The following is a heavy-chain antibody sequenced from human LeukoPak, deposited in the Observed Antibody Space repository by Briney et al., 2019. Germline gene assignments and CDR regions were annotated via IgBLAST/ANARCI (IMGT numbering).Heavy chain of an antibody. CDR1: GFTVSTNS. CDR3: ARLEVQGVIGP. J-gene: IGHJ5*02. V-gene: IGHV3-53*01. D-gene: IGHD3-10*01. Sequence: GGSLRLSCAVSGFTVSTNSMAWVRQAPGKGLEWVSVIYSGGNTYYADSVKGRFTISRDNSKNTVYLQINSLRAEDTAVYYCARLEVQGVIGPWGQGTLVTVSS. CDR2: IYSGGNT.